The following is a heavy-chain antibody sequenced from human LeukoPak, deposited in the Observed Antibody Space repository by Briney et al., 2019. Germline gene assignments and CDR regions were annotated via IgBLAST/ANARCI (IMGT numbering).Heavy chain of an antibody. CDR1: GGSISSYY. V-gene: IGHV4-59*01. D-gene: IGHD6-13*01. Sequence: KPSETLSLTCTVSGGSISSYYWSWIRQSPGKGLEWIGYIYYSGYTYYNPSLKSRVTISVDTSKIQFSLKLSSVTAADTAVYYCASAARSWPQAIDYWGQGILVTVSS. CDR2: IYYSGYT. J-gene: IGHJ4*02. CDR3: ASAARSWPQAIDY.